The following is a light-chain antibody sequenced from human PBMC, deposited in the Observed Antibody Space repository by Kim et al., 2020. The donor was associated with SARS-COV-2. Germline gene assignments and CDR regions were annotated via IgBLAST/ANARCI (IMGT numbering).Light chain of an antibody. J-gene: IGKJ4*01. V-gene: IGKV3-20*01. CDR1: QSVSSSY. Sequence: LSPGEGATLSCRASQSVSSSYLAWYQQKPGQAPRLLIYGASSRATGIPDRFSGSGSGTDFTLTISRLEPEDFAVYYCQQYGRSGTFGGGTKVDIK. CDR3: QQYGRSGT. CDR2: GAS.